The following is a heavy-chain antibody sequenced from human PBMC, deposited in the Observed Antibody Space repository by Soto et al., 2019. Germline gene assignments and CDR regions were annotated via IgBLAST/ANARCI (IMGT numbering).Heavy chain of an antibody. D-gene: IGHD3-10*01. Sequence: PSGTLCLTSSVSGGSISGGYYYWSWIRQPPGKGLEWIGYIYYSGSTYYNPSLKSRVTISVDTSKNQFSLKLSSVTAADTAVYYCASLWFGELFGNNWFDPWGQGTLVTVSS. CDR2: IYYSGST. CDR1: GGSISGGYYY. J-gene: IGHJ5*02. CDR3: ASLWFGELFGNNWFDP. V-gene: IGHV4-30-4*01.